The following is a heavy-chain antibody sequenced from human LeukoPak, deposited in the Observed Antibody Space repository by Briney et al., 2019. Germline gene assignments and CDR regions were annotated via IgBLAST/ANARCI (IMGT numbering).Heavy chain of an antibody. CDR2: ISAYNGNT. Sequence: ASVKVSCKASGYTFTSYGISWVRKAPGQGLEWMGWISAYNGNTNYAQKLQGRVTMTTDTSTSTAYMELRSLRSDDTAVYYCAKGLSRDLLSDFDYWGQGTLVTVSS. V-gene: IGHV1-18*01. J-gene: IGHJ4*02. CDR1: GYTFTSYG. CDR3: AKGLSRDLLSDFDY. D-gene: IGHD1-26*01.